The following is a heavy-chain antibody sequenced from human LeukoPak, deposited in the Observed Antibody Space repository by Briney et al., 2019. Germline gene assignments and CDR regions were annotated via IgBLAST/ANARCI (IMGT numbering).Heavy chain of an antibody. J-gene: IGHJ4*02. V-gene: IGHV3-48*03. Sequence: QPGGSLRLSCAASGFTFSSYEMNWVRQAPGKGLEWVSYISSSGSTIYYADSVKGRFTISRDNAKNSRYLQMNSLRAEDTAVYYCARVPPGYYDSSGYYYDYWGQGTLVTVSS. D-gene: IGHD3-22*01. CDR3: ARVPPGYYDSSGYYYDY. CDR1: GFTFSSYE. CDR2: ISSSGSTI.